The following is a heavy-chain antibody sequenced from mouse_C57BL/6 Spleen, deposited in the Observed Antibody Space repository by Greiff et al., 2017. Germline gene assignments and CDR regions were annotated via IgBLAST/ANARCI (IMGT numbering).Heavy chain of an antibody. V-gene: IGHV5-4*01. Sequence: EVHLVESGGGLVKPGGSLKLSCAASGFTFSSYAMSWVRQTPEKRLEWVATISDGGSFTYYPDNVKGRFTISRDNAKNNLYLQMSHLKSEDTAMYYCARDRGDIYDGYYGFAYWGQGTLVTVSA. CDR2: ISDGGSFT. J-gene: IGHJ3*01. D-gene: IGHD2-3*01. CDR1: GFTFSSYA. CDR3: ARDRGDIYDGYYGFAY.